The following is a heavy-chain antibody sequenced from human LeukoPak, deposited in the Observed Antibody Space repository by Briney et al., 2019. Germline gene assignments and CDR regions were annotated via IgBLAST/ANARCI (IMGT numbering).Heavy chain of an antibody. V-gene: IGHV3-21*01. CDR2: ISSSSNYI. CDR1: GFTFGSYT. Sequence: GGSLRLSCEASGFTFGSYTMHWVRQAPGKGLEWVSSISSSSNYIYYADSVKGRFTISRDNAKNSLYLQMNSLSAEDTAVYYCARDPLAPDYWGQGTLVTVSS. D-gene: IGHD5-12*01. J-gene: IGHJ4*02. CDR3: ARDPLAPDY.